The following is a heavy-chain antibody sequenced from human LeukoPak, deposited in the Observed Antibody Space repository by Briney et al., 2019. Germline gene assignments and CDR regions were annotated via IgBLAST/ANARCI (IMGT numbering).Heavy chain of an antibody. V-gene: IGHV4-31*03. CDR1: GGSISSGGYY. CDR3: ARCHTVTTSNWFDP. J-gene: IGHJ5*02. D-gene: IGHD4-17*01. CDR2: IYYSGST. Sequence: PSQTLSLTCTVSGGSISSGGYYWSWIRQHPGKGLEWIGYIYYSGSTYYNPSLKSRVTISVDTSKNQFSLKLSSVTAADTAVYYCARCHTVTTSNWFDPWGQGTLVTVSS.